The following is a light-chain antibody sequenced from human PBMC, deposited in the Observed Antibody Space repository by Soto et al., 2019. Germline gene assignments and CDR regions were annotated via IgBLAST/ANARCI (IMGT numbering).Light chain of an antibody. CDR2: LAS. J-gene: IGKJ2*01. V-gene: IGKV1-39*01. CDR3: QHSYSPPYT. CDR1: QNVATY. Sequence: DLQMTQSPSSLSASIGDRVTISCRASQNVATYLNWYQQKPGKAPKLLIYLASTLQSGVPSRFSGSGSGTDFTLTISSLQPEDVAAYFCQHSYSPPYTFGRGTKLEIK.